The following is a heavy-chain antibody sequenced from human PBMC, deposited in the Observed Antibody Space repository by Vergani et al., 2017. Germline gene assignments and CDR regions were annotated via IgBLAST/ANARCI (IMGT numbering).Heavy chain of an antibody. CDR2: IKSKTDGGTT. CDR1: GFTFSNAW. D-gene: IGHD2-21*01. Sequence: EVQLVESGGGLVKPGGSLRLSCAASGFTFSNAWMSWVRQAPGKGLEWVGRIKSKTDGGTTDYAAPVKGRFTISRDDSKNTLYLHMNSLKTDDTAVYYCTTEFIVVDIDIWGQGTMVTVAS. J-gene: IGHJ3*02. V-gene: IGHV3-15*01. CDR3: TTEFIVVDIDI.